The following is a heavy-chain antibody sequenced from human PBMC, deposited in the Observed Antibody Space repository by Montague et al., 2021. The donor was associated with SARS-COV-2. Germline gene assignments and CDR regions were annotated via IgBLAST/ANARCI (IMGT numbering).Heavy chain of an antibody. CDR2: IYYSGST. V-gene: IGHV4-39*07. CDR1: GGAISSSSYY. J-gene: IGHJ6*02. D-gene: IGHD3-22*01. CDR3: ARDTRITMLVVVNRYGMDV. Sequence: TLSLTCTVSGGAISSSSYYWGWIRQPPGKGLEWIGSIYYSGSTYXNPSLKSRVTISVDTSKNQFSLKLSSVTAADTAVYYCARDTRITMLVVVNRYGMDVWGQGTTVTVSS.